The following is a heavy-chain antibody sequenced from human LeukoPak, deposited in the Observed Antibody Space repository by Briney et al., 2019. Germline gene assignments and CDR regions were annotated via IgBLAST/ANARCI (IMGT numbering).Heavy chain of an antibody. V-gene: IGHV1-8*01. J-gene: IGHJ6*02. Sequence: ASVKVSCKASGYTFTSYDINWVRQATGQGLEWMGWMNPNSGNTGYAQKFQGRVTMIRNTSISTAYMELSSLRSEDTAVYYCARGLRDSPVDYGMDVWGQGTTVTVSS. CDR3: ARGLRDSPVDYGMDV. CDR2: MNPNSGNT. CDR1: GYTFTSYD.